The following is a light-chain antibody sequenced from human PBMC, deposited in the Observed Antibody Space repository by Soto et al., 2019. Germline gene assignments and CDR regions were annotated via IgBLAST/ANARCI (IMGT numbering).Light chain of an antibody. Sequence: DIQMTQSPSTLSASVGDRVTITCRASQGIRNDLGWYQQKPGKAPKRLIYAASSLQSGVPSRFSGSGSGTDFTLTISSLQPDDFGTYYCQQSYTIPFAFGPGTKVDIK. CDR1: QGIRND. CDR3: QQSYTIPFA. V-gene: IGKV1-39*01. J-gene: IGKJ3*01. CDR2: AAS.